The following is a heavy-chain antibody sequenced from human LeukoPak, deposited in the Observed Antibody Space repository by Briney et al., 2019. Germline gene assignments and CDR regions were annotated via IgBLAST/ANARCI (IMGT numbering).Heavy chain of an antibody. D-gene: IGHD6-6*01. CDR3: ARSEYSSSSGHFDY. J-gene: IGHJ4*02. V-gene: IGHV4-59*08. CDR2: IYFSGST. CDR1: GGSISSYH. Sequence: PSETLSLTCTVSGGSISSYHWSWIRQPPGKGLEWIGYIYFSGSTDYNPSLKSRVTISVDTSKNQFSLKLSSVTAADTAVYYCARSEYSSSSGHFDYWGQGTLVTVSS.